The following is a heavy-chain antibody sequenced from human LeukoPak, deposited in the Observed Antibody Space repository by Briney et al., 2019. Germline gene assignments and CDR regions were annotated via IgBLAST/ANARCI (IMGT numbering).Heavy chain of an antibody. V-gene: IGHV4-34*01. CDR1: GGSFSGYY. CDR3: ARDSTFYGMDV. CDR2: INHSGST. D-gene: IGHD2/OR15-2a*01. Sequence: SETLSLTCAVYGGSFSGYYWSWIRQPPGKGLEWIGEINHSGSTSYNPSLKSRVTISVDTSKNQFSLKLSSVTAADTAVYYCARDSTFYGMDVWGQGTTVTVSS. J-gene: IGHJ6*02.